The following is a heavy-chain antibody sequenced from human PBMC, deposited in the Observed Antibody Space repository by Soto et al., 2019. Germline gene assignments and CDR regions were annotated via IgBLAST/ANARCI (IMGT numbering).Heavy chain of an antibody. D-gene: IGHD3-9*01. V-gene: IGHV1-18*04. CDR3: ARDRTYDILTGYLNWFDP. Sequence: ASVKVSCKASGYTFTSYGISWVRQAPGQGLEWMGWISAYNGNTNYAQKLQGRVTMTTDTSTSTAYMELRSLRSDDTAVYYCARDRTYDILTGYLNWFDPWGQGTLVTVSS. CDR1: GYTFTSYG. CDR2: ISAYNGNT. J-gene: IGHJ5*02.